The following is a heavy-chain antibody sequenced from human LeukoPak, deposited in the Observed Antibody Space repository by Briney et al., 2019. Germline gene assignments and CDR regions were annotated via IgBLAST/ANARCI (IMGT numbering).Heavy chain of an antibody. CDR1: GYTFTGYY. V-gene: IGHV1-2*02. D-gene: IGHD3-3*01. CDR3: ARDHGYYDFWSGYYTTGDYFDY. J-gene: IGHJ4*02. Sequence: GASVKVSCKASGYTFTGYYMHWVRQAPGQGLEWMGWINPNSGGTNYAQKFQGRVTMNRDTSISTAYMELSRLRSDDTAVYYCARDHGYYDFWSGYYTTGDYFDYWGQGTLVTVSS. CDR2: INPNSGGT.